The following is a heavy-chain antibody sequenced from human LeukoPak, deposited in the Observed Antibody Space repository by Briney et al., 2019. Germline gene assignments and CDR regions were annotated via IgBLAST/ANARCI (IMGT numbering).Heavy chain of an antibody. CDR3: AGQRTVFDWFDP. Sequence: SETLSLTCAVSGGSITSSSYFWVWIRQPPGKGLEWIATINHSGSTSWNPSLKSRVTISIDTSKNQFSLRLTSVTAADTAVYYCAGQRTVFDWFDPWGQGTQVTVSA. D-gene: IGHD1-1*01. V-gene: IGHV4-39*01. CDR2: INHSGST. CDR1: GGSITSSSYF. J-gene: IGHJ5*02.